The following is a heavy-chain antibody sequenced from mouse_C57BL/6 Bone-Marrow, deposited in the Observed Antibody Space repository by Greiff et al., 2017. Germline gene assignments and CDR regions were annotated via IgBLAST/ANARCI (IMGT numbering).Heavy chain of an antibody. CDR1: GFSLTSYA. Sequence: VQLQESGPGLVAPSQSLSITCTVSGFSLTSYAISWVRQPPGKGLEWLGVIWTGGGTNYNSALKSRLSISKDNHKSQVVLKMNSLQTDDTARYYCARNPLDYYGSSYVGYFDVWGTGTTVTVSS. CDR2: IWTGGGT. J-gene: IGHJ1*03. D-gene: IGHD1-1*01. V-gene: IGHV2-9-1*01. CDR3: ARNPLDYYGSSYVGYFDV.